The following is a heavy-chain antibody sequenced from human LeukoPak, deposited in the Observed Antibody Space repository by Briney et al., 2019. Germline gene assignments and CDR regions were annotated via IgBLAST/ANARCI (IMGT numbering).Heavy chain of an antibody. D-gene: IGHD5-18*01. Sequence: PGRSLRLSCAASGFIFSTYDMHWVRQAPGKGLEWVAVISYDRSNKYYADSVKGRFTISRDNAKNSLYLQMNSLRAEDTAVYYCARDRGYSYDVFWFDPWGQGTLVTVSS. V-gene: IGHV3-33*08. J-gene: IGHJ5*02. CDR3: ARDRGYSYDVFWFDP. CDR1: GFIFSTYD. CDR2: ISYDRSNK.